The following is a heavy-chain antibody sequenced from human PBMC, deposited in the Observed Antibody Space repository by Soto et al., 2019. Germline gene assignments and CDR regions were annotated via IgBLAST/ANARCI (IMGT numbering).Heavy chain of an antibody. CDR2: IKTDGSST. Sequence: PGGSLRLSCVASGFTLSSYWMHWVRQAPGKGLVWVSRIKTDGSSTSYADSVKGRFTISRDNAKNTLYLQMNSLRAEDTAVYYCTRERFDPWGQGTLVTVSS. CDR3: TRERFDP. CDR1: GFTLSSYW. V-gene: IGHV3-74*01. J-gene: IGHJ5*02.